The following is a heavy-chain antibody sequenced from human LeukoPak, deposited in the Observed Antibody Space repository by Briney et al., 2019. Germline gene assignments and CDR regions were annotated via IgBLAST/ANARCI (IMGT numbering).Heavy chain of an antibody. Sequence: EGSLRLSCAASGFTFSSYWMTWVRQAPGKGLECVANIKEDGSEEYYVDSVKGRFSISRDNAKNSLHLQMNSLRAEDTAVYYCARDWLAGNPYHAFDLWGKGTMVTVSS. V-gene: IGHV3-7*01. CDR2: IKEDGSEE. J-gene: IGHJ3*01. CDR3: ARDWLAGNPYHAFDL. CDR1: GFTFSSYW. D-gene: IGHD3-22*01.